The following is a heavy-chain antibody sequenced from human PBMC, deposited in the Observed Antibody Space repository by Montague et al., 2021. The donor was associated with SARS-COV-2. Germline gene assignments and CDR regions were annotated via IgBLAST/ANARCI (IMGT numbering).Heavy chain of an antibody. D-gene: IGHD6-25*01. CDR1: GFSLSTSGVG. CDR3: AHSIAAIEAESSYYYYYYGMDV. CDR2: IYWDDDK. J-gene: IGHJ6*02. V-gene: IGHV2-5*02. Sequence: PALVKPTQTLTLTCTFSGFSLSTSGVGVGWIRQPPGKALEWLALIYWDDDKRYSPSLKSRLTIPKDTSKNQVVLTMTNMDPVDTATYYCAHSIAAIEAESSYYYYYYGMDVWGQGTTVTVSS.